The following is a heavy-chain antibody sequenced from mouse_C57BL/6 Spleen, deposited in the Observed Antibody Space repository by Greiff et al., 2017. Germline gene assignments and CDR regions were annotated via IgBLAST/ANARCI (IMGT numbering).Heavy chain of an antibody. CDR3: ARYNSYAMDD. D-gene: IGHD1-3*01. Sequence: QVQLQQPGAELVKPGASVKLSCKASGSTFTSYWLHWVKPRPGQGLEWIGMIHPNSGSTNYNEKFKSKATLTVDKSSSTAYMQLSSLTSEDSAVYYCARYNSYAMDDWGQGTSVTVSS. CDR2: IHPNSGST. V-gene: IGHV1-64*01. J-gene: IGHJ4*01. CDR1: GSTFTSYW.